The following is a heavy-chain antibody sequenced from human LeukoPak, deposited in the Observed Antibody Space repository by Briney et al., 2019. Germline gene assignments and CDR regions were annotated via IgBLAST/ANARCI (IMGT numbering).Heavy chain of an antibody. CDR1: GFTVSTNY. J-gene: IGHJ3*02. D-gene: IGHD4-17*01. V-gene: IGHV3-66*04. Sequence: PGGSLRLSCAASGFTVSTNYIIWVRQAPGKGLEWVSVIYSGGDTYYADSVKGRFTISRDNSKNTVYFQLNSLRVEDTAVYYCARRSTVTRDLDIWGQGTMVTVSS. CDR2: IYSGGDT. CDR3: ARRSTVTRDLDI.